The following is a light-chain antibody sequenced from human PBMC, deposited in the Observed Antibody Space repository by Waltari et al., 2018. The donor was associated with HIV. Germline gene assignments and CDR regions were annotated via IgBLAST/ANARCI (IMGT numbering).Light chain of an antibody. CDR2: KDS. V-gene: IGLV3-25*03. CDR1: ALPKQY. Sequence: SYELTQPPSVSVSPGQTARITCSGDALPKQYAYWYQQKPGQAPGLVIYKDSERPSGIPELFSGSSSGTTVTLTISGVQAEDEADYYCQSADSSGTVVFGGGTKLTVL. CDR3: QSADSSGTVV. J-gene: IGLJ3*02.